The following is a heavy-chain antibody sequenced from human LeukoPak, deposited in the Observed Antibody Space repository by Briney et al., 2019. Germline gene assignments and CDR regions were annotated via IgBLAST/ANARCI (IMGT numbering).Heavy chain of an antibody. V-gene: IGHV4-39*07. D-gene: IGHD2-2*01. J-gene: IGHJ6*02. CDR2: IYYSGST. CDR1: GGSISSSSYY. CDR3: ASISSTRAPYYYGMDV. Sequence: PSETLSLTCTVSGGSISSSSYYRGWIRQPPGKGLEWIGSIYYSGSTYYNPSLKSRVTISVDTSKNQFSLKLSSVTAADTAVYYCASISSTRAPYYYGMDVWGQGTTVTVSS.